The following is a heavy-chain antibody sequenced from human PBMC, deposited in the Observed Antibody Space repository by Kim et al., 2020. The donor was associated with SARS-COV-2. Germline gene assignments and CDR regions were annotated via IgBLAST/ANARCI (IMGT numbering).Heavy chain of an antibody. J-gene: IGHJ6*03. CDR3: ARTYGSGTYYGIYQYYYMDV. CDR2: ISAYNGNT. Sequence: ASVKVSCKASGFTFSGYGFSWVRQAPGQGLEWMGWISAYNGNTNYAQKVQGRVSLTADTYTNTAFLELRRLRSDDTAVYYCARTYGSGTYYGIYQYYYMDVWGTGTTVTVSS. V-gene: IGHV1-18*01. D-gene: IGHD3-10*01. CDR1: GFTFSGYG.